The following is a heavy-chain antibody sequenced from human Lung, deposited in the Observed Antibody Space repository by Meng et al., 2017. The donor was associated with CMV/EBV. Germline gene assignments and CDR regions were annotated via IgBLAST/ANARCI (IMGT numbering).Heavy chain of an antibody. CDR3: ARDLGGLGRDFDY. CDR1: GFTFGGYW. V-gene: IGHV3-74*01. J-gene: IGHJ4*02. D-gene: IGHD3-16*01. CDR2: IDGDGSST. Sequence: GGSLRLSCAASGFTFGGYWMHWVRQAPGKRPVWVSRIDGDGSSTSYADSVKGRFTISRDNAKNTLSLQMNSLGAEDTAIYYCARDLGGLGRDFDYWGQGNRVTVSS.